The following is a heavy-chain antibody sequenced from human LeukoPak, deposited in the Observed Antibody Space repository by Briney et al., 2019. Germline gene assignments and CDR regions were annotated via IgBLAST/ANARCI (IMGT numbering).Heavy chain of an antibody. J-gene: IGHJ4*02. CDR2: ISWNSGSI. V-gene: IGHV3-9*01. CDR1: GFTFDDYA. Sequence: SLRLSCAASGFTFDDYAMHWVRQAPGRGLEWVSGISWNSGSIGYADSVKGRFTISRDNAKNSLYLQMNSLRAEDTALYYCAKDRTAVITYYFDYWGQGTLVTVSS. CDR3: AKDRTAVITYYFDY. D-gene: IGHD3-22*01.